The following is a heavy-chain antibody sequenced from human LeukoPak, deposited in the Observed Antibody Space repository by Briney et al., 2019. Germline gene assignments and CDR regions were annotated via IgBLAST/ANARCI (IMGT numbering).Heavy chain of an antibody. V-gene: IGHV3-64*01. CDR2: ISSNGGST. D-gene: IGHD6-19*01. CDR1: GFTFSSYA. J-gene: IGHJ4*02. CDR3: ARVRGSGWDYYFDY. Sequence: PGGSRRLSCAASGFTFSSYAMHWVRQAPGKGLEYVSAISSNGGSTYYANSVKGRFTISRDNSKNTLYLQMGSLRAEDMAVYYCARVRGSGWDYYFDYWGQGTLVTVSS.